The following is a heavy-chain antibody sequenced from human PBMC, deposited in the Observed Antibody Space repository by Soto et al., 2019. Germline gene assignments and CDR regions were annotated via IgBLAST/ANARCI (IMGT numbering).Heavy chain of an antibody. CDR1: GFTFSSYA. J-gene: IGHJ4*02. V-gene: IGHV3-23*01. CDR2: ISGSGGST. CDR3: AKDRAPTDY. Sequence: MRLSCAASGFTFSSYAMSWVRQAPGKGLEWVSAISGSGGSTYYADSVKGRFTISRDNSKNTLYLQMNSLRAEDAAVYYCAKDRAPTDYWGQGTLVTVSS.